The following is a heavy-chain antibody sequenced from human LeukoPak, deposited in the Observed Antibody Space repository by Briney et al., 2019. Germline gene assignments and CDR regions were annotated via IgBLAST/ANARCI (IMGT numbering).Heavy chain of an antibody. D-gene: IGHD3-9*01. V-gene: IGHV3-30*03. Sequence: GGSLRLSCAASGFTFSSYGMHWVRQAPGKGLEWVAVLSYDGATKHYADSVKGRFTISRDNSNNTLSLQMSSLRAEDTAVYFCAREDILTGYPLGSWGQGSLVTVSS. J-gene: IGHJ5*02. CDR3: AREDILTGYPLGS. CDR2: LSYDGATK. CDR1: GFTFSSYG.